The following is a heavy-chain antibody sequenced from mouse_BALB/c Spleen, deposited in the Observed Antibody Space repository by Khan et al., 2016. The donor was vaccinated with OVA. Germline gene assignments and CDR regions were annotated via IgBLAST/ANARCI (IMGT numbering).Heavy chain of an antibody. CDR3: ARKDYYDYDPFPY. Sequence: EVQLQESGPGLVKPSQSLSLTCTVTGYSITSEYAWNWIRQFPGNKLEWMGYINYSGNTRFNPSLKSRTSITRDTSKNQFFLQLSSVTTEDTATYYRARKDYYDYDPFPYWGQGTLVTVSA. D-gene: IGHD2-4*01. CDR2: INYSGNT. V-gene: IGHV3-2*02. CDR1: GYSITSEYA. J-gene: IGHJ3*01.